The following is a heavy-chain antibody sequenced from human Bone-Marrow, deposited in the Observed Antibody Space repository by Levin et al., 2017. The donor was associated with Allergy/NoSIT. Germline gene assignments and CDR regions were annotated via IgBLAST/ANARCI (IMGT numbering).Heavy chain of an antibody. D-gene: IGHD2-21*02. V-gene: IGHV5-51*01. CDR2: INPRDPSA. CDR1: GYTFSNNM. CDR3: TRHGDGFYH. J-gene: IGHJ1*01. Sequence: GESLKISCEGSGYTFSNNMIGWVRQMPGKGLEWVGIINPRDPSATYSPSFQGHVTMSADKSTNSAYLQWTSLKASDSATYYCTRHGDGFYHWGQGTLVTVSS.